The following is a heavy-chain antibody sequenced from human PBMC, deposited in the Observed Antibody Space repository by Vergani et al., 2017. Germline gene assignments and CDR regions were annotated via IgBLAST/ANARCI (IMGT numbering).Heavy chain of an antibody. CDR1: GFSLSTYT. D-gene: IGHD3-22*01. V-gene: IGHV3-23*04. CDR3: AKDNVPGYYDSSGYCDY. J-gene: IGHJ4*02. CDR2: ISGSGGFT. Sequence: EVQLVESGGGLVNPGGCLTLSCVASGFSLSTYTFNWVRQAPGKGLEWVSGISGSGGFTYYADSVKGRFTISRDNSKNTMFLQMNNLRAEDTAVYYCAKDNVPGYYDSSGYCDYWGQGTLVTVSS.